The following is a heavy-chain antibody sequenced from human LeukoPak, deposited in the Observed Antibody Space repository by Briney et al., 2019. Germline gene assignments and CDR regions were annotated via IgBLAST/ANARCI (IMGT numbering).Heavy chain of an antibody. CDR3: ARDVGSWGWFDP. D-gene: IGHD6-13*01. Sequence: PSETLSLTCTVSGGSVSSFYWTWIRQPPGKGLEWIGYIYYSGSFNYNPNPSLKNRVTISLDASKNQFSLKLTSVTAADTAVYYCARDVGSWGWFDPWGQGTLVTVTS. CDR1: GGSVSSFY. V-gene: IGHV4-59*02. CDR2: IYYSGSF. J-gene: IGHJ5*02.